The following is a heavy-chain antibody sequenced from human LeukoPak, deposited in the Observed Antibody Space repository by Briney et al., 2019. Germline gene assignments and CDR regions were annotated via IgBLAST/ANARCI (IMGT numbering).Heavy chain of an antibody. CDR1: GFTFSSYS. D-gene: IGHD5-18*01. CDR3: ARVGGYSYGSLDY. J-gene: IGHJ4*02. V-gene: IGHV3-21*04. Sequence: PGGSLRLSCAASGFTFSSYSMNWVRQAPGKGLEWVSSISSSSSYIYYADSVKGRFTISRDNAKNSLYLQMNSLRAEDTAVYYCARVGGYSYGSLDYWGQGTLVTVSS. CDR2: ISSSSSYI.